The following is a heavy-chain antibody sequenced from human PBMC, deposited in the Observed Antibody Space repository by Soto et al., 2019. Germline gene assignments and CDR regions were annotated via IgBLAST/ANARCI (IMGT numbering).Heavy chain of an antibody. CDR2: ISGSGGST. Sequence: EVQLLESGGGLVQPGGSLRLSCAASGFTFNNYAMNWVRQAPGKGLEWVSSISGSGGSTYYADSVKGRFTISRHNSKNTLYLQMNSLRAEDTAVYYCAKGALGSSSWYDFDYWGQGTLVTVSS. D-gene: IGHD6-13*01. J-gene: IGHJ4*02. CDR3: AKGALGSSSWYDFDY. CDR1: GFTFNNYA. V-gene: IGHV3-23*01.